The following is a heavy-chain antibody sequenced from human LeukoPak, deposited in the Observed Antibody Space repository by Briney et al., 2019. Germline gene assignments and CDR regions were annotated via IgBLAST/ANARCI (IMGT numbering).Heavy chain of an antibody. V-gene: IGHV3-53*01. CDR3: AKDGDIVVVPAARDFDY. CDR2: IYSGGST. CDR1: GFTVSSNY. J-gene: IGHJ4*02. D-gene: IGHD2-2*01. Sequence: GGSLRLSCAASGFTVSSNYMSWVRQAPGKGLEWVSVIYSGGSTYYADSVKGRFTISRDNSKNTLYLQMNSLRAEDTAVYYCAKDGDIVVVPAARDFDYWGQGTLVTVSS.